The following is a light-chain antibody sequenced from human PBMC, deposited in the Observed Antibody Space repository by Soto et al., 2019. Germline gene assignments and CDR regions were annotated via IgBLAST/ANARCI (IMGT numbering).Light chain of an antibody. J-gene: IGKJ1*01. Sequence: EVVMTQTPVTLSLSPGDTVNLSCRASQSVSRSLAWYQQTPGQAPRILVYGASTRATGIPDRFSGSGSGTEFTLTISSLQSEDFAIYFCQQYDMWPRTFGQGTKV. CDR1: QSVSRS. CDR3: QQYDMWPRT. CDR2: GAS. V-gene: IGKV3-15*01.